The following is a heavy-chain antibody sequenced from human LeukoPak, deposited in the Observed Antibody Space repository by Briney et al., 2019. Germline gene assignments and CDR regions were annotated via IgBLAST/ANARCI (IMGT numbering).Heavy chain of an antibody. CDR2: IYYSGSS. CDR3: ARDLGYNYDY. D-gene: IGHD5-24*01. CDR1: GGSISSYY. J-gene: IGHJ4*02. Sequence: PSETLSLTCTVSGGSISSYYWSWIRQPPGKGLEWIGYIYYSGSSNYNPSLKSRVTISVDTSKNQFSLKLSSVTAADTAVYYCARDLGYNYDYWGQGTLVTVSS. V-gene: IGHV4-59*01.